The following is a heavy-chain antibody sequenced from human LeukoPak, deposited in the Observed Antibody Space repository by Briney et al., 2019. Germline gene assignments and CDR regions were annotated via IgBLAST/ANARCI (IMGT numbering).Heavy chain of an antibody. D-gene: IGHD3-22*01. CDR2: IYYSGST. V-gene: IGHV4-39*07. CDR3: ARDRSGYYSGDAFDI. CDR1: GGSISSSSYS. J-gene: IGHJ3*02. Sequence: PSETLSLTCTVSGGSISSSSYSWGWIRQPPGKGLEWIGSIYYSGSTYYNPSLKSRVTISVDTSKNQFSLKLSSVTAADTAVYYCARDRSGYYSGDAFDIWGQGTMVTVSS.